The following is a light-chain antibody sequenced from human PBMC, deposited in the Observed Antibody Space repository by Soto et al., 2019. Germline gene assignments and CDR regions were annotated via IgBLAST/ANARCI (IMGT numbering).Light chain of an antibody. CDR2: DAS. Sequence: DIQMTQSPSSLSASVGDRVTITFQASQDIRNYLNWYQQKPGKAPKLLIYDASNLETGVPSRFSGSGFGTDFTLSISSLQPEDSASYFCQQTDDFPLTFGGGTKVDIK. CDR3: QQTDDFPLT. J-gene: IGKJ4*01. CDR1: QDIRNY. V-gene: IGKV1-33*01.